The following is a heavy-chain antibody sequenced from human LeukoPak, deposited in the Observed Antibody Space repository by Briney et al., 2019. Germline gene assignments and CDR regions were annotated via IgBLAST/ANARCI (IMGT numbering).Heavy chain of an antibody. V-gene: IGHV3-23*01. CDR3: AKSSSGTDNPVGFDP. CDR2: ISASGIST. Sequence: GGSLRLSCAASGFTFSSYAMSWVRQAPRKGLEWVSTISASGISTYYADSVKGRFTISRDNSKNTLYLQMNSLRAEDTAVHYCAKSSSGTDNPVGFDPWGQGTLVTVSS. D-gene: IGHD3-22*01. J-gene: IGHJ5*02. CDR1: GFTFSSYA.